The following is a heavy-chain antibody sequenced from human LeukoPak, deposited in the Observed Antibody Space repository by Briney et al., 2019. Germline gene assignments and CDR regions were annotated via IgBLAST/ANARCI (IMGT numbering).Heavy chain of an antibody. CDR2: ISSSGSTI. CDR1: GFTFSSYE. J-gene: IGHJ3*02. D-gene: IGHD5-18*01. V-gene: IGHV3-48*03. CDR3: ARDWDTAMVGDAFDI. Sequence: GGSLRLSCAASGFTFSSYEMNWVRQAPGKGLEWVSYISSSGSTIYYADSVKGRFTISRDNAKNSLYLQMNNLRAEDTAVYYCARDWDTAMVGDAFDIWGQGTMVTVSS.